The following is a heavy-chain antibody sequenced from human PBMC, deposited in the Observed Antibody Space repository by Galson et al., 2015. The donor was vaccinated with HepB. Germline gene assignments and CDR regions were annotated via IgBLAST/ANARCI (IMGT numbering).Heavy chain of an antibody. CDR3: ATFLYYDCSGYYPYYYYYGMDV. J-gene: IGHJ6*02. V-gene: IGHV3-23*01. CDR2: ISGSGGST. Sequence: SLRLSCAASGFTFSSYAMSWVRQAPGKGLEWVSAISGSGGSTYYADSVKGRFTISRDNSKNTLYLQMNSLRAEDTAVYYCATFLYYDCSGYYPYYYYYGMDVWGQGTPVTVSS. D-gene: IGHD3-22*01. CDR1: GFTFSSYA.